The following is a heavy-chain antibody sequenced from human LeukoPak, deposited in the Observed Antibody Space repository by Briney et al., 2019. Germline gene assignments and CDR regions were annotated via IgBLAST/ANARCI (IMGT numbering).Heavy chain of an antibody. D-gene: IGHD4-17*01. CDR3: ARDSVIDYGDYGGSAYGMYV. CDR1: GGSISSGDHY. V-gene: IGHV4-30-4*01. J-gene: IGHJ6*02. CDR2: IYYSGST. Sequence: SQTLSLTCTVSGGSISSGDHYWTWIRQPPGKGLEWIGHIYYSGSTNYKPSLKSRVTISINTSKNHFSLKLSSVTAADTAVYYCARDSVIDYGDYGGSAYGMYVWGQGTTVTVSS.